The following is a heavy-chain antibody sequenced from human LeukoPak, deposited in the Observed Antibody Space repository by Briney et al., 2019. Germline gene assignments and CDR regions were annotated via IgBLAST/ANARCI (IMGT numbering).Heavy chain of an antibody. Sequence: ASVKVSCKASGYTFTGYYMHWVRQAPGQGLEWMGWINPNSGGTNYAQKFQGRVTMTRDTSISTAYMELSRLRSDDTAVYYCARARRIAAAGPINWFDPWGQGTLVTVSS. CDR2: INPNSGGT. J-gene: IGHJ5*02. D-gene: IGHD6-13*01. V-gene: IGHV1-2*02. CDR3: ARARRIAAAGPINWFDP. CDR1: GYTFTGYY.